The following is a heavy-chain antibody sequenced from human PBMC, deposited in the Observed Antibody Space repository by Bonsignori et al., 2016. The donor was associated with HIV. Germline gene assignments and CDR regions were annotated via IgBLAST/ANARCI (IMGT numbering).Heavy chain of an antibody. J-gene: IGHJ4*02. D-gene: IGHD5-18*01. CDR3: ARVRKVDTAVVFDY. V-gene: IGHV3-48*02. CDR2: ISSSSSTI. Sequence: VRQAPGKGLEWVSYISSSSSTIYYADSVKGRFTISRDNAKNSLYLQMNGLRDEDTAVYYCARVRKVDTAVVFDYWGQGTLVTVSS.